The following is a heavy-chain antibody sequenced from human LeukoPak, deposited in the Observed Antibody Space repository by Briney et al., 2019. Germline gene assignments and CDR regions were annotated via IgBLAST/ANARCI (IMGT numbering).Heavy chain of an antibody. J-gene: IGHJ4*02. CDR1: GFTFDDYA. CDR2: ISWNSGSI. V-gene: IGHV3-9*01. CDR3: AKDITYGSGSYYRYFDY. Sequence: PGGSLRLSCAASGFTFDDYAMRWVRQAPGKGLEWVSGISWNSGSIGYADSVKGRFTISRDNAKNSLYLQMNSLRAEDTALYYCAKDITYGSGSYYRYFDYWGQGTLVTVSS. D-gene: IGHD3-10*01.